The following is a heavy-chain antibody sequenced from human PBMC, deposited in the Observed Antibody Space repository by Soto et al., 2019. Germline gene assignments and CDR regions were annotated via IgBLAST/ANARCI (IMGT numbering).Heavy chain of an antibody. V-gene: IGHV1-8*01. CDR1: GYTFTNND. D-gene: IGHD2-21*01. Sequence: ASVQVSCKGSGYTFTNNDINWVRQAAGQGLEWMGWMNPYSGNTGYARDFHGRVTMTRDNSITTAYMELSSLRSEDTAVYYCVRAPLDYYSADYFDNWGQGTLVTVSS. CDR3: VRAPLDYYSADYFDN. CDR2: MNPYSGNT. J-gene: IGHJ4*02.